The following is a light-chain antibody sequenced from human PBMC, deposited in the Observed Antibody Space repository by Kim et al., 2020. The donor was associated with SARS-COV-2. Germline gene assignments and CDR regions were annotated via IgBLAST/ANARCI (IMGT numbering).Light chain of an antibody. CDR2: DAS. Sequence: LYPGERATLSCRARQSVSTYLVWYQQKPGQAPRLLIYDASNRATGVPARFSGSGSGTDFTLTISSLEPEDFAVYYCQQRGTWPDSFGQGTKLEI. J-gene: IGKJ2*03. CDR3: QQRGTWPDS. CDR1: QSVSTY. V-gene: IGKV3-11*01.